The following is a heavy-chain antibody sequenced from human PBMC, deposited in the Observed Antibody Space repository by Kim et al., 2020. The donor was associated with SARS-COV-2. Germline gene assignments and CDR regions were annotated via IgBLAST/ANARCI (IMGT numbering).Heavy chain of an antibody. CDR3: ARGKRLTTVTDFDY. Sequence: SETLSLTCTVSGVSISGYYWSWIRQPPGKGLEWMGYIYYSGSTNYNPSLKSRATISVDTSKNQFSLKLRSVTAADTAVYYCARGKRLTTVTDFDYWGQGTLVTVSS. CDR2: IYYSGST. J-gene: IGHJ4*02. D-gene: IGHD4-17*01. CDR1: GVSISGYY. V-gene: IGHV4-59*01.